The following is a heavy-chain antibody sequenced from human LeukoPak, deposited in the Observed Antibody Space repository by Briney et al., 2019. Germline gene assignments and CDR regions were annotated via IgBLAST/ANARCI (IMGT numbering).Heavy chain of an antibody. CDR1: GGSISTDY. CDR3: ARGLYCSSTSCYPGAFDI. CDR2: IYYSESA. J-gene: IGHJ3*02. V-gene: IGHV4-59*01. Sequence: SETLSLTCTVSGGSISTDYWSWIRQPPGKGLECIGYIYYSESANYNPSLKSRVTISVDMSKNQLSLKLSSVTAADTAVYYCARGLYCSSTSCYPGAFDIWGQGTMVTVSS. D-gene: IGHD2-2*01.